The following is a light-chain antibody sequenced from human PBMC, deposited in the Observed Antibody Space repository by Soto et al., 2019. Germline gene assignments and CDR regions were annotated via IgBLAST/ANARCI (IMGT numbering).Light chain of an antibody. Sequence: DIQMTQSPSTLSASVGDRVTITCRASQSISSWLAWYQQKPGKAPKLLIYDASSLESGVPSRFSGSGSGTEFTLTISSLQPGDFAAYDCQQYNSYSQAFGQGSKVEIK. V-gene: IGKV1-5*01. CDR2: DAS. CDR1: QSISSW. CDR3: QQYNSYSQA. J-gene: IGKJ1*01.